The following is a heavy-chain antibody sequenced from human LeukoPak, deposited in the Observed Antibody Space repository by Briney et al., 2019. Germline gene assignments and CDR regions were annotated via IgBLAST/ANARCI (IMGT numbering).Heavy chain of an antibody. J-gene: IGHJ3*02. CDR3: ATPSRPYGSGSDAFDI. CDR1: GYSFTSYW. Sequence: GESLKISCKGSGYSFTSYWIGWVRQMPGKGLEWMGIIYPGDSDTRYSPSFQGQVTISADKSISTAYLQWSSLKASDTAMYYCATPSRPYGSGSDAFDIWGQGTMVTVSS. V-gene: IGHV5-51*01. D-gene: IGHD3-10*01. CDR2: IYPGDSDT.